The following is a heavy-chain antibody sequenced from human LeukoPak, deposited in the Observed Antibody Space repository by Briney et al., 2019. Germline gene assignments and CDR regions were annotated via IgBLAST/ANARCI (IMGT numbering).Heavy chain of an antibody. J-gene: IGHJ4*02. CDR1: GFTFSSYW. D-gene: IGHD6-19*01. V-gene: IGHV3-74*01. Sequence: PGGSLRLSCAAPGFTFSSYWTFWVRQAPGKGLVWVSYINSDGSSTSYADSVKGRFTISRDNAKNTLYLQMNSLRAEDTAVYYCARAQWLAFDYWGQGTLVTVSS. CDR3: ARAQWLAFDY. CDR2: INSDGSST.